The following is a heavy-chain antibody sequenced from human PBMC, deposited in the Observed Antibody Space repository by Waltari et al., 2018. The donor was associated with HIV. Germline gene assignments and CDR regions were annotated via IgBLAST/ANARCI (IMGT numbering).Heavy chain of an antibody. CDR3: ATVLVRTSWVITTAPFDY. CDR1: ELAVINNY. Sequence: EVQLVESGGGLIQPGVCLRLACQASELAVINNYMSWARQAPGKGLEWVSLIYSNATTYYADSVKGRFTISRDNSKNTLYLQMNSLRADDTAVYFCATVLVRTSWVITTAPFDYWGQGTLVTVSS. D-gene: IGHD3-22*01. J-gene: IGHJ4*02. CDR2: IYSNATT. V-gene: IGHV3-53*01.